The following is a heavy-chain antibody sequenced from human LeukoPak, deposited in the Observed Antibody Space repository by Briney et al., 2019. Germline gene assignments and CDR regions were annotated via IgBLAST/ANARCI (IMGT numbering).Heavy chain of an antibody. D-gene: IGHD6-13*01. Sequence: ASVKVSCKASGYTFTSYGISWVRQAPGQGLEWMGWISAYNGNTNYAQKIQGRVTMTTDTSTSTAYMELRSLRSDDTAVYYCAVAAANTRLGDALDIWGQGTMVTVSS. CDR2: ISAYNGNT. J-gene: IGHJ3*02. CDR1: GYTFTSYG. V-gene: IGHV1-18*01. CDR3: AVAAANTRLGDALDI.